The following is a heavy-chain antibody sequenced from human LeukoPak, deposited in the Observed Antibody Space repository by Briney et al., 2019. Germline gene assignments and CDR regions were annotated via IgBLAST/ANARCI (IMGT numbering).Heavy chain of an antibody. CDR2: ISYDGSNK. V-gene: IGHV3-30*04. CDR3: AKDGGSGYYYFDY. Sequence: GGSLRLSCAASVFTFSSNAMHWVRQAPGKGLEWVAVISYDGSNKYYADSVKGRFTVSRDNSKNTLYLQMNSLRAEDTAVYYCAKDGGSGYYYFDYWGQGTPVTVSS. CDR1: VFTFSSNA. D-gene: IGHD3-22*01. J-gene: IGHJ4*02.